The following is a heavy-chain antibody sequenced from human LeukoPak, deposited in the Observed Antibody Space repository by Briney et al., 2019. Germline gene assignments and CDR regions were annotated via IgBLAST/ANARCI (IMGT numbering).Heavy chain of an antibody. V-gene: IGHV4-31*03. Sequence: SQTLSLTCTVSGGSISSGGYYWSWIRQYPGKGLEWIGYIYYSGGTYSNPSLKSRLTISVDTSKNQFSLNLNSVTAADTAVYYCARCSDSGAYYSIDYWGQGTLVTVPS. CDR2: IYYSGGT. J-gene: IGHJ4*02. D-gene: IGHD3-22*01. CDR1: GGSISSGGYY. CDR3: ARCSDSGAYYSIDY.